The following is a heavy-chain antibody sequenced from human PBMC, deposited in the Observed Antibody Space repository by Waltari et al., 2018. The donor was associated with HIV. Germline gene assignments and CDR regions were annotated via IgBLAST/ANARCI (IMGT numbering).Heavy chain of an antibody. V-gene: IGHV1-2*02. D-gene: IGHD1-26*01. J-gene: IGHJ4*02. CDR1: GYTFTDYY. CDR2: IKPDSGSK. Sequence: QVRLEQSGAEVKKPGASVQVSCKATGYTFTDYYMHWVRQASGQGLEWMGWIKPDSGSKSDAQKYQGRVTVSGVTFISTAYKELSKLSADDPAVYFCARVVSGSYLSPSVYGGQGTLVAVS. CDR3: ARVVSGSYLSPSVY.